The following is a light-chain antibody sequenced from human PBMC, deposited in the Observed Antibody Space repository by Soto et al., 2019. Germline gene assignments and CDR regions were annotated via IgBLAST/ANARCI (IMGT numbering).Light chain of an antibody. J-gene: IGKJ3*01. V-gene: IGKV3D-15*01. Sequence: IVSPQSAPTLSSFPGDRLTPSFRASQYISARLAWYQHRPGQAPRLLMYAASARATGIPDRLSGSGSGTDFALAISRLAREEFAVFFGLRYNNWPALGPGTKVDIK. CDR2: AAS. CDR1: QYISAR. CDR3: LRYNNWPA.